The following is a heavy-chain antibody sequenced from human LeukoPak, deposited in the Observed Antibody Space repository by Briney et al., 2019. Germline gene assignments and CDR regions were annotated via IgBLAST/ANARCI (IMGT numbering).Heavy chain of an antibody. Sequence: KPSETLSLTCTVSGGSIGNYYWSWIRQPPGKGLQWIGYIYHTGSTSYNPSLKSRVIMSVETSQNQFSLKVRSVTAADTAVYYCAREDSGYDYSPFYYWGQGILVTVSS. CDR3: AREDSGYDYSPFYY. D-gene: IGHD5-12*01. CDR2: IYHTGST. J-gene: IGHJ4*02. CDR1: GGSIGNYY. V-gene: IGHV4-59*01.